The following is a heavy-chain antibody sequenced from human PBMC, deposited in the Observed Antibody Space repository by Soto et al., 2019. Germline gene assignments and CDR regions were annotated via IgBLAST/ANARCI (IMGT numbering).Heavy chain of an antibody. CDR2: IYHSGST. Sequence: PSETLSLTCAVSGGSISSGGYSWSWIRQPPGKGLEWIGYIYHSGSTYYNPSLKSRVTISVDRSKNQFSLKLSSVTAADTAVYYCARAFSFDDAFDIWDQGTMVTVSS. V-gene: IGHV4-30-2*01. CDR1: GGSISSGGYS. D-gene: IGHD3-10*01. J-gene: IGHJ3*02. CDR3: ARAFSFDDAFDI.